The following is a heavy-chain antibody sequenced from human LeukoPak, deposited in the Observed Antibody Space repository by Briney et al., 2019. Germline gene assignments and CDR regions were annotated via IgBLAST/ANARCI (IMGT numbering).Heavy chain of an antibody. D-gene: IGHD1-26*01. V-gene: IGHV3-9*01. CDR3: AKGSGSYYEDAFDI. CDR2: ISWNSGSI. CDR1: GFTFDDYA. J-gene: IGHJ3*02. Sequence: PGGSLRLSCAASGFTFDDYAMHWVRQAPGKGLEWVSGISWNSGSIGYADSVKGRFTISRDNAKNSLYLQMNSLRAEDTAVYYCAKGSGSYYEDAFDIWGQGTMVTVSS.